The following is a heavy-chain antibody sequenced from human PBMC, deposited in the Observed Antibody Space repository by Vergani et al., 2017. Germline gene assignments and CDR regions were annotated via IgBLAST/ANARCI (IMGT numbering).Heavy chain of an antibody. CDR2: IKSKTDGGTT. J-gene: IGHJ4*02. CDR1: GFTFSNAW. CDR3: TTVSYYDSSGYYYFVY. D-gene: IGHD3-22*01. Sequence: EVQLVESGGGLVKPGGSLRLSCAASGFTFSNAWMSWVRQAPGKGLEWVGRIKSKTDGGTTDYATHVKGRFTSSRDDSKNTLYLQMNSLKTEDTAVYYCTTVSYYDSSGYYYFVYWGQGTLVTVSS. V-gene: IGHV3-15*01.